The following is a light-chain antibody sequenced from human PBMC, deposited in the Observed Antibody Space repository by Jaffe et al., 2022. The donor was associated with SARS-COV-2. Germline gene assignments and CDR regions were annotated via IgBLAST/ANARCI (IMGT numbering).Light chain of an antibody. Sequence: EIVLTQSPGTLSLSPGERATLSCRASQSVSRYYLAWYQQKPGQAPRLLIYGASSRATGIPDRFSGSGSGTDFTLTISRLEPEDFAVFYCQQYGSSPYTFGQGTKLEI. J-gene: IGKJ2*01. CDR3: QQYGSSPYT. CDR1: QSVSRYY. CDR2: GAS. V-gene: IGKV3-20*01.